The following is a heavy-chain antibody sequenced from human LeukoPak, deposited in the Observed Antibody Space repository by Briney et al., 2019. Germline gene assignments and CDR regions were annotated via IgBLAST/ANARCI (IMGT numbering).Heavy chain of an antibody. Sequence: GASVKVSCKASGYTFCIYYMHWVRQAPGQGLEWVGLINPTGDSTNYAQNFRGRVTMTRDTSTSTVYMDLSSLRSEDTAVYYCAREASGGYFYSWGQGTLVTVSS. CDR1: GYTFCIYY. J-gene: IGHJ4*02. CDR2: INPTGDST. CDR3: AREASGGYFYS. D-gene: IGHD4-23*01. V-gene: IGHV1-46*01.